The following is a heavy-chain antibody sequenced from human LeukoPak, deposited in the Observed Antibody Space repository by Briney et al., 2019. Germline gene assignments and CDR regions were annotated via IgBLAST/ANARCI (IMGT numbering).Heavy chain of an antibody. J-gene: IGHJ3*02. V-gene: IGHV4-59*01. CDR2: IYYSGGT. CDR3: ARNEGSGYSAPDAFDI. D-gene: IGHD3-22*01. CDR1: GGSLSSYS. Sequence: SETLSLTCTVSGGSLSSYSWSWIRQPPGKGLEWIGYIYYSGGTNYNPSLKSRVTISVDTSKDQFSLKLSSVTAADPAVYYCARNEGSGYSAPDAFDIWGQGTMVTVSS.